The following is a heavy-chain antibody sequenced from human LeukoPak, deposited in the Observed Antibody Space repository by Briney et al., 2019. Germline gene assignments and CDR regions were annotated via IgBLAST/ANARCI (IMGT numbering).Heavy chain of an antibody. D-gene: IGHD6-13*01. J-gene: IGHJ5*02. CDR1: GYTFTSYD. CDR3: ARRRGIAAAGGSNWFDP. V-gene: IGHV1-8*01. CDR2: MNPNSGNT. Sequence: ASVKVSCKASGYTFTSYDINWVRQATGQGLEWMGWMNPNSGNTGYAQKFQGRVTMTRNTSIGTAYMELSSLRSEDTAVYYCARRRGIAAAGGSNWFDPWGQGTLVTVSS.